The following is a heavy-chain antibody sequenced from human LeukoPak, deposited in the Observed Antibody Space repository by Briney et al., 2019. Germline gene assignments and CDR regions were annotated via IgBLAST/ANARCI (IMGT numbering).Heavy chain of an antibody. CDR2: IYYSGST. CDR3: ARVTYYDILTGYFFDY. D-gene: IGHD3-9*01. V-gene: IGHV4-30-4*01. CDR1: GGSISSGDYY. J-gene: IGHJ4*02. Sequence: SETLSLTCTVSGGSISSGDYYWSWIRQPPGKGLEWIGYIYYSGSTYYNPSLKSRVTISVDTSKNQFSLKLSSVAAADTAVYYCARVTYYDILTGYFFDYWGQGTLVTVSS.